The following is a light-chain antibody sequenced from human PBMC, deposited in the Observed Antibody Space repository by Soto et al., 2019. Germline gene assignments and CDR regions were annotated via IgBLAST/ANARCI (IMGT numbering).Light chain of an antibody. V-gene: IGKV2-30*01. J-gene: IGKJ2*01. CDR2: YVA. Sequence: EVVMTQSPLYLPVTLGQPASISCRSSQSLAYIDGNTYLTWFHQRPGQSPRRLIYYVANRDSGVPERFSGSGSGTDFTLKISRVEAADAGIYYCRQSTHWPPYTFGQGTKLEIK. CDR3: RQSTHWPPYT. CDR1: QSLAYIDGNTY.